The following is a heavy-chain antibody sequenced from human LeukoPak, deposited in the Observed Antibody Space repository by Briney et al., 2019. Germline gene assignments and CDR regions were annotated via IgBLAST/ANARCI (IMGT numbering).Heavy chain of an antibody. J-gene: IGHJ4*02. CDR3: TTAGYCDSSGYYGGFDY. V-gene: IGHV3-15*01. D-gene: IGHD3-22*01. CDR1: GFTLSNAW. CDR2: IKSKTDGGTT. Sequence: PGGSLRLSCAASGFTLSNAWMSWVRQAPGKGLEWVGRIKSKTDGGTTDYAAPVKGRFTISRDDSKNTLYLQMNSLKTEDTAVYYCTTAGYCDSSGYYGGFDYWGQGTLVTVSS.